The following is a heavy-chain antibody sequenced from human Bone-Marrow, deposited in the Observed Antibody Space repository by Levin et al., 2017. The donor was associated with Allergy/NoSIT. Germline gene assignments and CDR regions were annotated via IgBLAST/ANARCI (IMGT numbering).Heavy chain of an antibody. CDR1: GFTFNNYA. D-gene: IGHD3-22*01. Sequence: GGSLRLSCAASGFTFNNYAMHWVRQAPGKGLEWVSGISWNSGSLGYADSVKGRFTISRDNAQNSLYLQMNSLRVEDTALYYCARDSHYYCDSTNNWFDPWGQGTLVTVSS. CDR2: ISWNSGSL. CDR3: ARDSHYYCDSTNNWFDP. V-gene: IGHV3-9*01. J-gene: IGHJ5*02.